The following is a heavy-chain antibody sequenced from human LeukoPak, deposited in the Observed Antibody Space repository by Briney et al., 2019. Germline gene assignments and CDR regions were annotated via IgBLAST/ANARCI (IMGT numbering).Heavy chain of an antibody. J-gene: IGHJ4*02. V-gene: IGHV3-21*01. CDR3: ARNTVTKYYFDF. D-gene: IGHD4-17*01. CDR2: IGRTGDDT. Sequence: GSLRLSCAASGFTFSTYAMRWVRQAPGKGLEWVSSIGRTGDDTYYADSVKGRFTISRDNAKNSLYLQMNSLRAEDTAVYYCARNTVTKYYFDFWGQGTLVTVSS. CDR1: GFTFSTYA.